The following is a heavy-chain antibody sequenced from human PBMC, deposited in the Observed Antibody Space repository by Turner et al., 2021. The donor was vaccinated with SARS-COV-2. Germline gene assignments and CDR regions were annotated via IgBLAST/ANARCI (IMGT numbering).Heavy chain of an antibody. CDR1: GGSISSSSYY. Sequence: QLQMQESGPGLVKPSETLSLTCTVPGGSISSSSYYWGWIRQPPGKGLELIGSIYYSGDNYYNPSLKSRVTISVDTSKNHFSLRLSSVTAADTAVYYCARHSPELRGDYFDYWGQGTLVTVSS. D-gene: IGHD1-26*01. CDR3: ARHSPELRGDYFDY. CDR2: IYYSGDN. J-gene: IGHJ4*02. V-gene: IGHV4-39*01.